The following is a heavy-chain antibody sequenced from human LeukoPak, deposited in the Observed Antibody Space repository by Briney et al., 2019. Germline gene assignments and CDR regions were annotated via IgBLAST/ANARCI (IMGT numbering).Heavy chain of an antibody. CDR3: TKGSKWGYYFDY. Sequence: GGSLRLSCAASRFTFSSSAMNWVRQAPGKGLEWVSEISGSGVGTDYAYSVKGRFTISRDNSKNTLYLQMNSLRAEDTAVYYCTKGSKWGYYFDYWGQGTLVTVSS. V-gene: IGHV3-23*01. D-gene: IGHD7-27*01. CDR2: ISGSGVGT. CDR1: RFTFSSSA. J-gene: IGHJ4*02.